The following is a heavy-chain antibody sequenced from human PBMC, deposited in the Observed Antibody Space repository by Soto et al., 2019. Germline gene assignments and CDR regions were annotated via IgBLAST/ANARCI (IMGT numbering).Heavy chain of an antibody. Sequence: ASVKVSCKASGYTFTGYYMHWVRQAPGQGLEWMGWINPNSGGTNYAQKFQGWVTMTRDTSISTAYMELSRLRSDDTAVYYCARDTGIVVVPAINYGMDVWGQGXTVTVYS. CDR2: INPNSGGT. D-gene: IGHD2-2*01. V-gene: IGHV1-2*04. CDR1: GYTFTGYY. J-gene: IGHJ6*02. CDR3: ARDTGIVVVPAINYGMDV.